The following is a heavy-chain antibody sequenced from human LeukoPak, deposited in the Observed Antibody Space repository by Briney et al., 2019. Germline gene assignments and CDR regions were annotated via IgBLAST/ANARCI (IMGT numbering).Heavy chain of an antibody. J-gene: IGHJ4*02. CDR2: INPNSGGT. Sequence: GASVKLSCKASGYTFTGYYMHWVRQAPGQGLDWMGWINPNSGGTNYAQKFQGRVTMTRDTSISTAYMELSRLRADDTAVYYCARDIVAAAGTNPFDYWGQGTLVTVSS. D-gene: IGHD6-13*01. CDR3: ARDIVAAAGTNPFDY. V-gene: IGHV1-2*02. CDR1: GYTFTGYY.